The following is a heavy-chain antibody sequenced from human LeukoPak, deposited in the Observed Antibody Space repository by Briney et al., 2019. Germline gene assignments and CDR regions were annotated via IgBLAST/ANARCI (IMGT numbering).Heavy chain of an antibody. CDR2: ISSSGSTI. CDR1: GFTISSYE. CDR3: GSGRGGGM. V-gene: IGHV3-48*03. J-gene: IGHJ4*02. D-gene: IGHD2-15*01. Sequence: AGSLRLSCTASGFTISSYEMNWVRQAPGKGLEWVSYISSSGSTIYYTDSVKGRFTTYREKAENTPYLQMVSLRAEDRAVIYWGSGRGGGMWGQGTLVTVSS.